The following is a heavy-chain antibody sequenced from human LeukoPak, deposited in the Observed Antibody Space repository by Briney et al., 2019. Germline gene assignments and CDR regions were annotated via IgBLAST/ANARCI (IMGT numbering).Heavy chain of an antibody. D-gene: IGHD1-26*01. CDR2: IIPSLGIA. CDR3: ARTFSGRYVDY. J-gene: IGHJ4*02. V-gene: IGHV1-69*04. CDR1: GGTFSSYA. Sequence: SVKVSCKASGGTFSSYAISWVRQAPGQGLEWMGRIIPSLGIANYAQKFQGRVTITSDKSTSTAYMELSSLRSEDTDVYYCARTFSGRYVDYWGQGTLVTVSS.